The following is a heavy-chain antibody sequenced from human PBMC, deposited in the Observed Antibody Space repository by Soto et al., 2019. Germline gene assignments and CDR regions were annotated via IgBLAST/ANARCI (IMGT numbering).Heavy chain of an antibody. D-gene: IGHD6-13*01. CDR3: AKDGDEAEAGYYFDY. Sequence: GGSLRLSCAASGFTFSNYGMHWVRQAPGKGLEWVAVISYEGSNKKYADSVKGRFTISRDNSKDTLYLQMNSLRAEDTAVYYCAKDGDEAEAGYYFDYWGQGTPVNVSS. V-gene: IGHV3-30*18. J-gene: IGHJ4*02. CDR2: ISYEGSNK. CDR1: GFTFSNYG.